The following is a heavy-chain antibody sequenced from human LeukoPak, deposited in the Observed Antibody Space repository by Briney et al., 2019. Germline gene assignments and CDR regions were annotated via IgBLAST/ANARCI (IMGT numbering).Heavy chain of an antibody. J-gene: IGHJ4*02. Sequence: GASVKVSCKASGYTFTGYYMHWVRQAPGQGLEWMGWINPNSGGTNYAQKFQGRVTMTRDTSISTAYMELSRLRSDDTAVYYCARSSLYGSGSYFDYWGQGTLVTVSS. CDR1: GYTFTGYY. D-gene: IGHD3-10*01. CDR3: ARSSLYGSGSYFDY. CDR2: INPNSGGT. V-gene: IGHV1-2*02.